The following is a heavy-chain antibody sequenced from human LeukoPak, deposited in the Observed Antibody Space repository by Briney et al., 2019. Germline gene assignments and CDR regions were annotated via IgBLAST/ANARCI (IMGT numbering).Heavy chain of an antibody. V-gene: IGHV4-39*01. D-gene: IGHD3-3*01. J-gene: IGHJ4*01. CDR3: ATQPNYDFWSGYYSLDY. CDR2: IYYSGST. CDR1: GGSISSSSYY. Sequence: SETLSLTCTVSGGSISSSSYYWGWIRQPPGKGLEWIGSIYYSGSTYYNPSLKSRVTISVDTSKNQFSLKLSSVTAADTAVYYCATQPNYDFWSGYYSLDYWGHGTLVTVSS.